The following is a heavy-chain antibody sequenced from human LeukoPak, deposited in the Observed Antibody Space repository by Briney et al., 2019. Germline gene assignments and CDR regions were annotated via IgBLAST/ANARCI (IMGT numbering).Heavy chain of an antibody. D-gene: IGHD3-3*01. V-gene: IGHV5-51*01. Sequence: GESLKISCKGSGYSFTSYWIGWVRQMPGKGPEWMGIIYPGDSDTRYSPSFQGQVTISADKSISTAYLQWSSLKASDTAMYYCARTSGITIFGVVRGYYFDYWGQGTLVTVSS. CDR2: IYPGDSDT. CDR3: ARTSGITIFGVVRGYYFDY. J-gene: IGHJ4*02. CDR1: GYSFTSYW.